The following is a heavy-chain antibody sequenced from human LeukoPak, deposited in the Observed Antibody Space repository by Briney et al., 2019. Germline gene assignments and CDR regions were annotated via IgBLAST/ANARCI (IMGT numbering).Heavy chain of an antibody. CDR1: GFTFSSYW. CDR2: LYSDGNT. D-gene: IGHD1-14*01. CDR3: ARGVEPLAANTLAY. J-gene: IGHJ4*02. Sequence: GGSLRLSCAASGFTFSSYWMTWVRQAPGKGLEWVSVLYSDGNTKYADSVQGRFTISRDNSKNTLYLEMNSLSPDDTAVYYCARGVEPLAANTLAYWGQGTLVTVSS. V-gene: IGHV3-53*01.